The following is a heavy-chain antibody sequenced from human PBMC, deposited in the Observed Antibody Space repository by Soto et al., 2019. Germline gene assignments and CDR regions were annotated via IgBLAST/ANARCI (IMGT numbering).Heavy chain of an antibody. D-gene: IGHD1-26*01. Sequence: ASVNVSCKSSGYTFTSYCISWGRQAPGQGLEWMGWISAYNGNRNYAQKVQGRVTMTTDTSTNTAYMELRSLRSDDTAVYYCARDQVGATGDYWGQGTLVTVSS. CDR2: ISAYNGNR. V-gene: IGHV1-18*01. J-gene: IGHJ4*02. CDR1: GYTFTSYC. CDR3: ARDQVGATGDY.